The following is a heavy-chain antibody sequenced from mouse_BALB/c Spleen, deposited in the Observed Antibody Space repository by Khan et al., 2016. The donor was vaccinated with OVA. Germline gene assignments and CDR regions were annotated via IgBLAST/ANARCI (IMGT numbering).Heavy chain of an antibody. CDR2: ISPGSGDT. Sequence: QVQLQQSGAELARPGASVKLSCKASGYTFTDYYINWVKQRTGQGLEWIGEISPGSGDTYYNERFKGKATLTADKSSSTAYMTLSSLTTEAYAVYFCARRNYFGYTFAYWGQGTLVTVSA. CDR1: GYTFTDYY. V-gene: IGHV1-77*01. D-gene: IGHD1-2*01. J-gene: IGHJ3*01. CDR3: ARRNYFGYTFAY.